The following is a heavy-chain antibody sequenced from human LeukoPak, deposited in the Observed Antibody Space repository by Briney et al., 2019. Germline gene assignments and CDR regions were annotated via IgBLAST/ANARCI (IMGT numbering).Heavy chain of an antibody. CDR1: GYSISRGYD. J-gene: IGHJ4*02. V-gene: IGHV4-38-2*02. Sequence: SETLSLTCTVSGYSISRGYDWGWIRQPPGKGLEWIGSIYHSGTTYYNPSLKSRVTISVDTSKNQFSLRLSSVTAADTAVYYCAREVGYYFDNWGQGTLVTVSS. CDR3: AREVGYYFDN. CDR2: IYHSGTT.